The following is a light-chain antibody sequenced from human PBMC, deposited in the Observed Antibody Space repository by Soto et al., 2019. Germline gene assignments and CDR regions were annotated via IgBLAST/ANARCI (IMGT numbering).Light chain of an antibody. CDR1: SSDVGGYNY. CDR2: EVT. CDR3: SSFTSSSTVV. V-gene: IGLV2-14*01. J-gene: IGLJ2*01. Sequence: QSALTQPASGSGSPGQSITISCTGTSSDVGGYNYVSWYQQHPGKAPKLMIYEVTNRPSGVSHRFSGSKSGNTASLTISGIQSEDEADYYCSSFTSSSTVVFGGATQLTVL.